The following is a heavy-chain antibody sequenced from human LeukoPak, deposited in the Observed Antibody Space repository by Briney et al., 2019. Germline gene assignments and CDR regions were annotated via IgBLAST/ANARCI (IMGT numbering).Heavy chain of an antibody. CDR3: ARDRGIAAAGDSDAFDI. CDR1: GGSINGYY. Sequence: SETLSLTCTVSGGSINGYYWSWIRQPAGRGLEWIGRIYDSGTSNYSPSLKSRVTMSVDTSKNQFSLKLSSVTAADTAVYYCARDRGIAAAGDSDAFDIWGQGTMVTVSS. J-gene: IGHJ3*02. V-gene: IGHV4-4*07. D-gene: IGHD6-13*01. CDR2: IYDSGTS.